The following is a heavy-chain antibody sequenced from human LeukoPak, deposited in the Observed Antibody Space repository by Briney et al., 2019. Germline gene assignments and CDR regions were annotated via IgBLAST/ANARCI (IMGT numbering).Heavy chain of an antibody. J-gene: IGHJ4*02. D-gene: IGHD1-1*01. CDR1: GLTFSNHA. Sequence: SGGSLRLSCAVSGLTFSNHALSWVRQAPGKGLEWVSAISGRDESTYYADSVKGRFTISRDNSKSTLYLQMSNLRAEDTAVYHCAKVTGTTNYWGQGTLVTVSS. V-gene: IGHV3-23*01. CDR3: AKVTGTTNY. CDR2: ISGRDEST.